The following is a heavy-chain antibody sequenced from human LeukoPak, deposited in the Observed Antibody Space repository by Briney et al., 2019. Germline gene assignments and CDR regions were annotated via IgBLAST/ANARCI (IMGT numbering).Heavy chain of an antibody. V-gene: IGHV4-39*01. Sequence: KPSETLSLTCTVSGGSITNNNYYWDWIRQPPGKGLEWIGDFYYSGSTHYNPSLKSRVTISADTSKNHFSLKLSSVTAADTAVYYCARHADSGFGQLAFDYWGQGTLVTVSS. CDR2: FYYSGST. CDR1: GGSITNNNYY. CDR3: ARHADSGFGQLAFDY. D-gene: IGHD3-10*01. J-gene: IGHJ4*02.